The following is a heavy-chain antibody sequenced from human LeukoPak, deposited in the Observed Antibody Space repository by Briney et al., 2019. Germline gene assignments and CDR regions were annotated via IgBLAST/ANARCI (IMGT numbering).Heavy chain of an antibody. CDR3: ARRRDLYSGSYYPFDY. D-gene: IGHD1-26*01. CDR2: IYPIDSDS. Sequence: GDSLKISCKTSGYTFTDYWIGWVRQMPGKGLEWMGIIYPIDSDSKYSPSFQGQVTISADKSINTAYLQWSSLKTSDTGIYYCARRRDLYSGSYYPFDYWGQGTLVTVSS. V-gene: IGHV5-51*01. J-gene: IGHJ4*02. CDR1: GYTFTDYW.